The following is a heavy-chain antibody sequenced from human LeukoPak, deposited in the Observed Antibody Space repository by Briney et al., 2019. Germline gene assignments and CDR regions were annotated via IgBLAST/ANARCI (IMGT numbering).Heavy chain of an antibody. CDR3: ARLTGYSSESWFDP. J-gene: IGHJ5*02. CDR2: IYYSGST. CDR1: GGSISSYY. Sequence: SETLSLTCTVSGGSISSYYWSWIRQPPGKGLEWIGYIYYSGSTNYNPSPKSRVTISVDTSKNQFSLKLSSVTAADTAVYYCARLTGYSSESWFDPWGQGTLVTVSS. D-gene: IGHD3-9*01. V-gene: IGHV4-59*01.